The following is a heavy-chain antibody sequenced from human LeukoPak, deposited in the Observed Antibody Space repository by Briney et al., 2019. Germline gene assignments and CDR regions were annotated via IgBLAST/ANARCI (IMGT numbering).Heavy chain of an antibody. V-gene: IGHV3-30-3*01. CDR1: GFTFSSYA. J-gene: IGHJ4*02. D-gene: IGHD2-2*01. CDR2: ISYDGSNK. CDR3: AREDDCSSTSCYGY. Sequence: PGGSLRLSCAASGFTFSSYAMHWVRQAPGKGLEWVAVISYDGSNKYYADSVKGRFTISRDNSKNTLYLQMNSLRAEDTAVYYCAREDDCSSTSCYGYWGQGTLVTVSS.